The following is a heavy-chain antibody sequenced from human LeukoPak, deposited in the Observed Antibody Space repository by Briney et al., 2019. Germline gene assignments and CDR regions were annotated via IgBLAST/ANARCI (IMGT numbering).Heavy chain of an antibody. Sequence: GGSLKLSCAASGFTFSGSAMHWVRQASGKGLEWVGRIRSKANSYATAYAASVKGRFTISRDDSKNTAYLQMNSLKTEDTAVYYCVEMATAWGQGTLVAVSS. CDR1: GFTFSGSA. V-gene: IGHV3-73*01. CDR3: VEMATA. CDR2: IRSKANSYAT. D-gene: IGHD5-24*01. J-gene: IGHJ5*02.